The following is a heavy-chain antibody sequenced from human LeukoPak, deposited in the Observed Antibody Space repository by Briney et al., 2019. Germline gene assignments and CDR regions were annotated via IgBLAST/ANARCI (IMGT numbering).Heavy chain of an antibody. J-gene: IGHJ5*02. V-gene: IGHV3-21*01. Sequence: PGGSLRLSCAASGFTFSSYSMNRVRQAPGKELEWVSSISSSSSYIYYADSVKGRFTISRDTAKNSLYLQMNSLRAEDTAVYYCARDAATGITGTNWFDPWGQGTLVTVSS. CDR1: GFTFSSYS. D-gene: IGHD1-7*01. CDR2: ISSSSSYI. CDR3: ARDAATGITGTNWFDP.